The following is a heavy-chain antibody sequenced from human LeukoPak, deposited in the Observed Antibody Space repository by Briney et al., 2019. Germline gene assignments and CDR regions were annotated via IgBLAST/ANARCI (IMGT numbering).Heavy chain of an antibody. D-gene: IGHD3-16*01. V-gene: IGHV4-39*07. Sequence: SETLSLTCTVSGGSISSSSYYWGWIRQPPGKGLEWIGSVYYSGSTYYNPSLKSRVTISVDTSKNQFSLKLSSVTAADTAVYYCARFAGHVDPWGQGTLVTVSS. J-gene: IGHJ5*02. CDR3: ARFAGHVDP. CDR2: VYYSGST. CDR1: GGSISSSSYY.